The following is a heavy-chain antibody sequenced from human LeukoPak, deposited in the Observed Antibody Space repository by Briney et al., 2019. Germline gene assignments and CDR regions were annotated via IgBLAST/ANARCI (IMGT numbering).Heavy chain of an antibody. D-gene: IGHD4-23*01. CDR3: ARAVGTTVVSSDDFDI. Sequence: GGSLRLACAVSGFTFSTYGMHWGRQAPGKGLEWVAVIWYDGSNKYYADSVKGRFTISRDNSKNTLYLQMNSLRAEDTAVYFCARAVGTTVVSSDDFDISGQGTMVTVSS. J-gene: IGHJ3*02. V-gene: IGHV3-33*01. CDR2: IWYDGSNK. CDR1: GFTFSTYG.